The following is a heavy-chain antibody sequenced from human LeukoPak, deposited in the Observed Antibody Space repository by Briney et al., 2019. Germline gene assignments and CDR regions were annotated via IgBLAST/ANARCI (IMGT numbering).Heavy chain of an antibody. V-gene: IGHV3-33*01. CDR2: IWYDGSNK. J-gene: IGHJ4*02. CDR1: GFTFSSYG. Sequence: PGRSLRLSCAASGFTFSSYGMHWVRQAPGKGLEWVAVIWYDGSNKYYADSVKGRFTISRDNSKNTLYLQMDSVRAEDTAVYYCARGNLHIVVVTATAALDYWGQGTLVTVSS. D-gene: IGHD2-21*02. CDR3: ARGNLHIVVVTATAALDY.